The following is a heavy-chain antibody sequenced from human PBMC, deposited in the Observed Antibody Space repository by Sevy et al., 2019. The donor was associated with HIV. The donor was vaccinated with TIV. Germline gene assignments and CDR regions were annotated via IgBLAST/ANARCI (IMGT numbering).Heavy chain of an antibody. Sequence: GGSLRISCAASGFTFSSFGMHWVRQAPGKGLEWVAVIWYDGSSKFYADSVKGRFTISRDNSTNTLYLQMSSLRAEDTAMYYCARVTGGSGWYVFDYWGQGTLVTVSS. J-gene: IGHJ4*02. CDR1: GFTFSSFG. CDR2: IWYDGSSK. D-gene: IGHD6-19*01. CDR3: ARVTGGSGWYVFDY. V-gene: IGHV3-33*01.